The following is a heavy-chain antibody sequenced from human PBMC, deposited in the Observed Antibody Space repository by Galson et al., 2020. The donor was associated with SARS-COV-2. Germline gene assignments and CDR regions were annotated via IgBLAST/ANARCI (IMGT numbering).Heavy chain of an antibody. CDR3: AGRVAGAGSLHI. Sequence: TLSLTCAISGDSVSSNSAAWNWIRQSPSRGLAWLGRTYYRSQWSTDYAVSVTSRITINPDTSKNQFSLQLNSVTPEDTAIYYCAGRVAGAGSLHIWGQGTMVIVSS. CDR1: GDSVSSNSAA. D-gene: IGHD6-13*01. V-gene: IGHV6-1*01. CDR2: TYYRSQWST. J-gene: IGHJ3*02.